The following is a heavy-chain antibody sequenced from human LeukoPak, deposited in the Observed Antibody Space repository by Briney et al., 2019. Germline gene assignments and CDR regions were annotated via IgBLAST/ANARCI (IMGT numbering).Heavy chain of an antibody. CDR3: AIESQWLAGSFDY. J-gene: IGHJ4*02. Sequence: GGSLRLSCAASGFTFSSYEMNWVRQAPGKGLEWVSYISSSGSTIYYADSVKGRFTISRDNAKNSLYLQMNSLRAEDTAVYYCAIESQWLAGSFDYWGQGTLVTVSS. D-gene: IGHD6-19*01. CDR1: GFTFSSYE. CDR2: ISSSGSTI. V-gene: IGHV3-48*03.